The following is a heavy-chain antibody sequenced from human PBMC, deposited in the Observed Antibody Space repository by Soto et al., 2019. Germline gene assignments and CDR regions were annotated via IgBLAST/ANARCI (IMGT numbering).Heavy chain of an antibody. CDR2: IVPLFERT. V-gene: IGHV1-69*06. CDR1: GGSVSDYA. CDR3: ALTGIEKSGYSTTHNYLMDL. J-gene: IGHJ6*02. D-gene: IGHD3-3*01. Sequence: QVHLVQSGTQVKKPGSSVRVSCRASGGSVSDYAINWVRQAPGQGLEWVGGIVPLFERTEYAQSLQGRVTITTDKFKSFFYEELNSLPYADTAVYYCALTGIEKSGYSTTHNYLMDLWGPGPTVTVSS.